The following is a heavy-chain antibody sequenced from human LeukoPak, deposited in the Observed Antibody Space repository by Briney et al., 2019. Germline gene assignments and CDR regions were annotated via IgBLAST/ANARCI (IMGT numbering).Heavy chain of an antibody. CDR2: IYHSGST. D-gene: IGHD6-6*01. Sequence: SETLSLTCTVSGGSISSGGYYWSWIRQPPGKGLEWIGYIYHSGSTYYNPSLKSRVTISVDRSKNQFSLKLSSVTAADTAVYYCARDRKIAARQGWFDPWGQGTLVTVSS. J-gene: IGHJ5*02. CDR1: GGSISSGGYY. V-gene: IGHV4-30-2*01. CDR3: ARDRKIAARQGWFDP.